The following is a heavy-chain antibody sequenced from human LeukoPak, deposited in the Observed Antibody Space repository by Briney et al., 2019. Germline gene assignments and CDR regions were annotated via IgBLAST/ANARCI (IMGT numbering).Heavy chain of an antibody. J-gene: IGHJ4*02. Sequence: GASVKVSCKASGYTFTGYYIHWVRQAPGQGLEWVGWINPNSGGTNYAQKFQGRVTMTRDTSISTAYMERSRLRSDDTAVYYCARTMVRGVLGPYYFDYGGQGTLVTVSS. CDR1: GYTFTGYY. CDR2: INPNSGGT. CDR3: ARTMVRGVLGPYYFDY. D-gene: IGHD3-10*01. V-gene: IGHV1-2*02.